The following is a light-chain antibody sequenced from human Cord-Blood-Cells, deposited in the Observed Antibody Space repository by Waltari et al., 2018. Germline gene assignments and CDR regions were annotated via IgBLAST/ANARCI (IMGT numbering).Light chain of an antibody. J-gene: IGKJ2*01. CDR2: DAS. V-gene: IGKV1-5*01. CDR3: QQYNSYSPT. CDR1: QSISSW. Sequence: GDRVTITCRASQSISSWLAWYQQKPGKAPKLLIYDASSLESGVPSRFSGSGSGTEFTLTISSLQPDDVATYYCQQYNSYSPTFGQGTKLEIK.